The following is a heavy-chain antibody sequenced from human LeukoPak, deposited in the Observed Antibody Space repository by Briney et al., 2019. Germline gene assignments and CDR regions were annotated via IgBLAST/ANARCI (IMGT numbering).Heavy chain of an antibody. J-gene: IGHJ5*02. CDR3: ARVRMGMGDWFDP. CDR2: INPNSGGT. D-gene: IGHD3-16*01. V-gene: IGHV1-2*02. CDR1: GYTFIGYY. Sequence: GASVKVSCKASGYTFIGYYMHWVRPAPGQGLEWMGWINPNSGGTKYAQKFQGRVTMTRDTSISTAYMELSRLRSDDTAVYYCARVRMGMGDWFDPWGQGTLVTVSS.